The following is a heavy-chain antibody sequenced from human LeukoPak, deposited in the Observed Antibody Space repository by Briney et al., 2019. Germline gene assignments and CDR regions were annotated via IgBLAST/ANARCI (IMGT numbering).Heavy chain of an antibody. CDR3: ARAAKPGYYYYYYMDV. J-gene: IGHJ6*03. CDR1: GGSFSGYY. D-gene: IGHD1-14*01. Sequence: SETLSLTCAVYGGSFSGYYWSWIRQPPGKGLEWIGEINHSGSTNHNPSLKSRVTISVDTSKNQFSLKLSSVTAADTAVYYCARAAKPGYYYYYYMDVWGKGTTVTVSS. V-gene: IGHV4-34*01. CDR2: INHSGST.